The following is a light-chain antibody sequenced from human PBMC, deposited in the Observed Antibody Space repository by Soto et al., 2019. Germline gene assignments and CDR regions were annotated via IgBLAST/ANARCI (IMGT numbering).Light chain of an antibody. J-gene: IGLJ3*02. CDR2: DVT. CDR3: CAYAGSYTWV. V-gene: IGLV2-11*01. Sequence: QSALTQPRSVSGSPGPSVTISCTGTSSDVGAYNYVSWYQQYPGKAPKLMIYDVTKRPSGVPDRFSGSKSGNTASLTISGLQAEDEADYYCCAYAGSYTWVFGGGTKLTVL. CDR1: SSDVGAYNY.